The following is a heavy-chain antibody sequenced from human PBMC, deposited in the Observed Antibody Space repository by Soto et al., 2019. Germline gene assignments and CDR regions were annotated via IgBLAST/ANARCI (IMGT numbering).Heavy chain of an antibody. CDR3: ARSTNFYDSSGYYPDY. CDR2: IDWDDGK. J-gene: IGHJ4*02. V-gene: IGHV2-70*12. Sequence: SGPTLVNPTQTLTLTCTFSGFSLSTSGMCVSWIRQPPGKALEWLALIDWDDGKYYSTSLKTRLTISKDTSKNQVVLTMTYMDPVDTATYYCARSTNFYDSSGYYPDYWGQGTLVTVSS. CDR1: GFSLSTSGMC. D-gene: IGHD3-22*01.